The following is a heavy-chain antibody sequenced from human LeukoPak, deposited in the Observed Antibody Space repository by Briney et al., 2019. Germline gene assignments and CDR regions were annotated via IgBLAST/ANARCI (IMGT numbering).Heavy chain of an antibody. Sequence: SETLSLTCTVSGGSISSGGYYWSWIRQPPGKGLEWIGYIYHSGSTYYNPSLKSRVTISVDRSKNQFSLKLSSVTAADTAVYYCARGLEYQLLPHPNPLFDPWGQGTLVTVSS. V-gene: IGHV4-30-2*01. CDR2: IYHSGST. CDR3: ARGLEYQLLPHPNPLFDP. J-gene: IGHJ5*02. D-gene: IGHD2-2*01. CDR1: GGSISSGGYY.